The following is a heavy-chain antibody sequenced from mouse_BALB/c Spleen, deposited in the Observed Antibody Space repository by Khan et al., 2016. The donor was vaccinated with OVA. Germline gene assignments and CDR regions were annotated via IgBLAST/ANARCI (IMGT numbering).Heavy chain of an antibody. CDR1: GYSITSEYT. Sequence: EVQLQESGPGLVKPSQSLYLTCTVTGYSITSEYTWNWIRQFPGNKLEWMGFISYSGNTRYNPSLKSRISITRDTSKNQFFLQLNSVTSEDTATYDCARKDYDDYDPFPYWGQGTLVTVSA. D-gene: IGHD2-4*01. CDR3: ARKDYDDYDPFPY. J-gene: IGHJ3*01. CDR2: ISYSGNT. V-gene: IGHV3-2*02.